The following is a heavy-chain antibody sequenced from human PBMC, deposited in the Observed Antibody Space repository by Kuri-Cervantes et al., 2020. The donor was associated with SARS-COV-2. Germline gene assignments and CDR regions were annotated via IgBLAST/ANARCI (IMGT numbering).Heavy chain of an antibody. CDR3: ARGASYGDFDY. D-gene: IGHD4-17*01. Sequence: GSLRLSCTVSGGSISSYYWSWIRQPPGKGLGWIGYIYYSGSTNYNPSLKSRVTISVDTSKNQFSLKLSSVTAADTAVYYCARGASYGDFDYWGQGTLVTVSS. CDR2: IYYSGST. CDR1: GGSISSYY. V-gene: IGHV4-59*01. J-gene: IGHJ4*02.